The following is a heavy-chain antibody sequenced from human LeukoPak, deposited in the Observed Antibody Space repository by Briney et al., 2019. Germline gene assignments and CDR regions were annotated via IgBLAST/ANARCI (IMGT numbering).Heavy chain of an antibody. CDR1: GGSISSGGYS. J-gene: IGHJ4*02. CDR2: IYHSGST. Sequence: SQTLSLTCAVSGGSISSGGYSWSWIRQPPGKGLEWIGYIYHSGSTYYNPSLKSRVTISVDTSKNQFSLKLSSVTAADTAVYYCARVLLYSYGRGLFDYWGQGALVTVSS. CDR3: ARVLLYSYGRGLFDY. D-gene: IGHD5-18*01. V-gene: IGHV4-30-2*01.